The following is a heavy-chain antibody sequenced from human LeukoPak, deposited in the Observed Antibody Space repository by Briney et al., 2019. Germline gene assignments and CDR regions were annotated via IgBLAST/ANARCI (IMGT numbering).Heavy chain of an antibody. D-gene: IGHD5-18*01. J-gene: IGHJ4*02. CDR2: INPNSGGT. CDR1: GYTFTGYY. Sequence: ASVKVSCKASGYTFTGYYMHWVRQATGQGLEWMGWINPNSGGTNYAQKFQGWVTMTRDTSISTAYMELSRLRSDDTAVYYCARALRIQLWSPGGYWGQGTLVTVSS. CDR3: ARALRIQLWSPGGY. V-gene: IGHV1-2*04.